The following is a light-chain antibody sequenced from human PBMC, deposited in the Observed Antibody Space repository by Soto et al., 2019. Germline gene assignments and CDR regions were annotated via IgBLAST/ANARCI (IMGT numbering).Light chain of an antibody. J-gene: IGKJ5*01. Sequence: EIVMTHSPVTLPVSPGERATLSCRASQFVSSNLAWYQQKPGQAPRLLIYGASTRATGIPARFSGSGSGTEFTLTISNLQSEDFAVYFCQQYHNWPPIPFGQGTRLEIK. CDR3: QQYHNWPPIP. V-gene: IGKV3D-15*01. CDR2: GAS. CDR1: QFVSSN.